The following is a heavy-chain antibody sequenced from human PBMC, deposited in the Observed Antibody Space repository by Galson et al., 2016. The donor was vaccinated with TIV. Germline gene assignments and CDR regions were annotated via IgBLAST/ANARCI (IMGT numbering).Heavy chain of an antibody. CDR3: AGCWGHYNEFTGPILLGMDA. CDR2: MDDSGHS. CDR1: GASNMSYF. Sequence: SETLSLTCTVSGASNMSYFWNWIRQAPGKGLEWIGYMDDSGHSNSHPSLQSLVMMSVDKSKRRFSLRLTAVTAADTAVYFCAGCWGHYNEFTGPILLGMDAWGQGTTVSVSS. V-gene: IGHV4-59*01. D-gene: IGHD2-8*02. J-gene: IGHJ6*02.